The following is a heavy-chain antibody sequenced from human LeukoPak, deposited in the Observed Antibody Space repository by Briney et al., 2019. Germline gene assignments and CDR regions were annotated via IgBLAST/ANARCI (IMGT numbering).Heavy chain of an antibody. CDR1: GXTFSSYE. V-gene: IGHV3-48*03. CDR3: ARDGGSSSSPFDY. Sequence: PGGSLRLSWAASGXTFSSYELNWVRQAPGKGLEWVSYISNSGSTIYYADSVKGLLTISRDNAKNSLYLQMNSLRAEDTAVYYCARDGGSSSSPFDYWGQGTLVTVSS. D-gene: IGHD6-6*01. J-gene: IGHJ4*02. CDR2: ISNSGSTI.